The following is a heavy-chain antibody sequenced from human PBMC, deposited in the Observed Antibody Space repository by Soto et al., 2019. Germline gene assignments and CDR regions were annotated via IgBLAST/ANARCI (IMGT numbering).Heavy chain of an antibody. V-gene: IGHV4-59*08. CDR3: ARGIAARPRDWLDP. D-gene: IGHD6-6*01. CDR2: IYYRGNT. CDR1: GGSMSPYY. J-gene: IGHJ5*02. Sequence: SETLSLTCTLSGGSMSPYYWSWIRQPPGKGLEWIGNIYYRGNTNYDPSLKSRVTISVDTSKNQFSLKLSSVTAADTAVYYCARGIAARPRDWLDPWGQGALVTVSS.